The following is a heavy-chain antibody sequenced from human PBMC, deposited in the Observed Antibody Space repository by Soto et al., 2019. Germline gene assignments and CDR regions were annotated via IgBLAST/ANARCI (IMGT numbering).Heavy chain of an antibody. J-gene: IGHJ4*02. CDR3: AKLSPRITIFGVGAATVY. D-gene: IGHD3-3*01. CDR2: ISYDGSNK. V-gene: IGHV3-30*18. CDR1: GFTFSSYG. Sequence: GGSLRLSCAASGFTFSSYGMHWVRQAPGKGLEWVAVISYDGSNKYYADSVKGRFTISRDNSKNTLYLQMNSLRAEDTAVYYCAKLSPRITIFGVGAATVYWGQGTLIPISS.